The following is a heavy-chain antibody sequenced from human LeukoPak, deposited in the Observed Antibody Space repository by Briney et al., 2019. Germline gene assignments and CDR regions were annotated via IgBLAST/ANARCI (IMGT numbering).Heavy chain of an antibody. CDR1: GFSLDDYA. V-gene: IGHV3-9*01. CDR2: ISWDSSNA. D-gene: IGHD3-9*01. CDR3: IKDMGFDLLKDAFHI. J-gene: IGHJ3*02. Sequence: GGSLRLSCVGSGFSLDDYAMDWGRQVPGKGLEWVSSISWDSSNAAYADSVKGRFTISRDNAKTSLYLQMNSLRPEDTAFYYCIKDMGFDLLKDAFHIWGQGTLVTASS.